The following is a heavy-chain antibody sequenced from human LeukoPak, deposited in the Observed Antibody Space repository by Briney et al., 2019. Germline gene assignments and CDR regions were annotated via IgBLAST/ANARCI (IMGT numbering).Heavy chain of an antibody. CDR2: ISAYNGNT. CDR3: ARDFHSIAVAGTDLYNWFDP. CDR1: GYTFTSYG. Sequence: EASVKVSCKASGYTFTSYGISWVRQAPGQGLEWMGWISAYNGNTNYAQKLQGRVTMTTDTSTSTAYMELRSLRSDDTAVYYCARDFHSIAVAGTDLYNWFDPWGQGTLVTVSS. D-gene: IGHD6-19*01. J-gene: IGHJ5*02. V-gene: IGHV1-18*01.